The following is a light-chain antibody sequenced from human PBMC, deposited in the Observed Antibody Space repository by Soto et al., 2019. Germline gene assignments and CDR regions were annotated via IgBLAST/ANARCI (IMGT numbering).Light chain of an antibody. Sequence: QSVLTQPPSASATPGQTVTISCSGSISNIGSNYVYWYQHLPGTAPKLLISRNNQRPSGVPDRFFGSKSGTSASLAISGLRSEDEVDYCAAWDDSLSGVVFGGGTKVTVL. J-gene: IGLJ2*01. CDR1: ISNIGSNY. CDR3: AAWDDSLSGVV. V-gene: IGLV1-47*01. CDR2: RNN.